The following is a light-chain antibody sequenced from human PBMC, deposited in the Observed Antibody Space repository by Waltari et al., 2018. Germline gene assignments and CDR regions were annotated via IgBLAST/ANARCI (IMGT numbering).Light chain of an antibody. CDR1: QSISSW. J-gene: IGKJ1*01. V-gene: IGKV1-5*03. Sequence: DIQMTQSPSTLSASVGDRVTITCRASQSISSWLAWYQQKPGKAPKLLIYKASSLESGVPSRFSGSGSGTEFTLTISGLQPDDFATYYCQQYSNWWTFGQGTKVEIK. CDR3: QQYSNWWT. CDR2: KAS.